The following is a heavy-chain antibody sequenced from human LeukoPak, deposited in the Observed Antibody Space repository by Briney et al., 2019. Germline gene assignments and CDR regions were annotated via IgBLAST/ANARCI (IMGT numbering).Heavy chain of an antibody. CDR2: ISAYNGNT. Sequence: GASVKVSCMASGYTFTSYGISWVRQAPGQGLEWMGWISAYNGNTNYAQKLQGRVTMTTDTSTSTAYMELRSLRSDDTAVYYCAREYYDSSGYPEFDYWGQGTLVTVSS. D-gene: IGHD3-22*01. V-gene: IGHV1-18*01. CDR3: AREYYDSSGYPEFDY. CDR1: GYTFTSYG. J-gene: IGHJ4*02.